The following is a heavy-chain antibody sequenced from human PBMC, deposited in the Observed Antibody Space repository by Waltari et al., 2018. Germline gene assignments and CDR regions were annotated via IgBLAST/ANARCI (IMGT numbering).Heavy chain of an antibody. CDR1: GFTFSIYA. V-gene: IGHV4-4*08. Sequence: VQLSESGGGLVQPGGSLRLSCAASGFTFSIYAMTWVRQVPGKGLEWIGRVYTSGSTNYNPSLKSRVTISVDTSKNKFSLKLTSVTATDTAVYYCARDNPRMVRGLIPLYYGMDVWGQGTTVTVSS. CDR3: ARDNPRMVRGLIPLYYGMDV. J-gene: IGHJ6*02. D-gene: IGHD3-10*01. CDR2: VYTSGST.